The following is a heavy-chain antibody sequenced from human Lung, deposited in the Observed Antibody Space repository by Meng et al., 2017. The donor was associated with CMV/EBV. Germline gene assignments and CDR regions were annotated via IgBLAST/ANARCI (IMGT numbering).Heavy chain of an antibody. CDR1: GYTFTNYG. V-gene: IGHV1-18*01. CDR2: INAYNGDT. Sequence: AQLGESGGGGKKPGASVRDSCKASGYTFTNYGITWVRQAPGQGLEWMGWINAYNGDTNYAQTLQGRVTMTTDTSTSTAYMELRSLRSDDTAVYYCARVEVGITSGDYWGQGTLVTVSS. J-gene: IGHJ4*02. D-gene: IGHD1-26*01. CDR3: ARVEVGITSGDY.